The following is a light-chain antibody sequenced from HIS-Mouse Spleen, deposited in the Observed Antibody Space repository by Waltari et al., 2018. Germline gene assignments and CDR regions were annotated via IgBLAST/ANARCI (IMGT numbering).Light chain of an antibody. CDR3: QQYSSTPYT. CDR1: QRVLYSSNNKNY. Sequence: DIVMTQCPDSLAVSLGERATINCKSSQRVLYSSNNKNYVAWYQQKPGQPPKLLIYGASSRDSVIPDRVSGSGSGTDFTLTISILQAEDVAVYYCQQYSSTPYTFRQGTKLEIK. J-gene: IGKJ2*01. V-gene: IGKV4-1*01. CDR2: GAS.